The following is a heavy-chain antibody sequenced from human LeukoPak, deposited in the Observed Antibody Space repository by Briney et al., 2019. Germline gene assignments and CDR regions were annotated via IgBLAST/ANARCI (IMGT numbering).Heavy chain of an antibody. D-gene: IGHD1-14*01. CDR2: ISYSGAT. J-gene: IGHJ6*03. V-gene: IGHV4-39*07. CDR3: ARDGFYYHYYMDV. CDR1: GGTVTSSTYF. Sequence: SETLSLTCTLSGGTVTSSTYFWGWIRQPPGKGLEWIGSISYSGATYYNPSRKSRVSMSVHTSKNQFSLKLSSVTAADTAVYYCARDGFYYHYYMDVWGTGTTVTVSS.